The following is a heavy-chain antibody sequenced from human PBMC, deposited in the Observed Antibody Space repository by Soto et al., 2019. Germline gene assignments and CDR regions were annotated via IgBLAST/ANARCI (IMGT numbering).Heavy chain of an antibody. V-gene: IGHV1-18*04. D-gene: IGHD3-10*01. CDR1: GYSFSGYD. J-gene: IGHJ3*02. CDR3: ALDSGAGLYGEDALDI. CDR2: VSTSIRST. Sequence: QGKLVQSGPEVKKPGASVKVSCTASGYSFSGYDITWVRQAPGQGLEWLGWVSTSIRSTMSAEKLQARPTMTTDTSTPKVSMKPRVLTSDDTAVYYWALDSGAGLYGEDALDIWGQGTMVSVSS.